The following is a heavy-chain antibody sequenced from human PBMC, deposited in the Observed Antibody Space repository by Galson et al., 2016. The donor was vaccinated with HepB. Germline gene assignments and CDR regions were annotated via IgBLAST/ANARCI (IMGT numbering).Heavy chain of an antibody. J-gene: IGHJ4*02. V-gene: IGHV3-30*18. D-gene: IGHD5-18*01. CDR1: VFSLSDYA. CDR3: AKDLWTLSGFREYTFDL. CDR2: VSSDGSKL. Sequence: SLRLSCPVSVFSLSDYAMQWVRQAPGKGLEWLAVVSSDGSKLYYEDPVRGQVSISRDTSKNTLSLQMNSLSVEDTAIYYCAKDLWTLSGFREYTFDLWGQGTLVTVSS.